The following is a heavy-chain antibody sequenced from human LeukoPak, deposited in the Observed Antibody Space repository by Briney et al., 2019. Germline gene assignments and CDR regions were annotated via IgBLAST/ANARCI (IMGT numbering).Heavy chain of an antibody. V-gene: IGHV3-11*01. CDR2: ISSSGSTI. Sequence: PGGSLRLSCAASGFTFSDYYMSWIRQAPGKGLEWVSYISSSGSTIYYADSVKGRFTISRDNAKNSLYLQMNSLRAEDTAVYYCARDGIWSSSSSLGYYYYMDVWGKGTTVTVSS. CDR3: ARDGIWSSSSSLGYYYYMDV. J-gene: IGHJ6*03. CDR1: GFTFSDYY. D-gene: IGHD6-6*01.